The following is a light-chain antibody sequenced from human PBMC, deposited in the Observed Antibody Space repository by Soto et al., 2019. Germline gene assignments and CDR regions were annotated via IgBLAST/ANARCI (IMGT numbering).Light chain of an antibody. CDR2: AAS. CDR3: QQYYSYPPIT. Sequence: DIQMTQSPSSLSASVEDRVIITCRASQSISNHLNWYQQKPGKAPKLLIFAASSLQSGVPSRFSGSRSGPDFTLTISSLQPEDFATYYCQQYYSYPPITFGQGTRLEI. J-gene: IGKJ5*01. V-gene: IGKV1-39*01. CDR1: QSISNH.